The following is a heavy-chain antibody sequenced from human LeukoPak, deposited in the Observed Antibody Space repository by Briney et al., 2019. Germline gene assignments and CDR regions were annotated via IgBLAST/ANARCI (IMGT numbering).Heavy chain of an antibody. CDR2: IYYSGST. D-gene: IGHD3-3*01. V-gene: IGHV4-31*03. CDR1: GGSISSGGYY. J-gene: IGHJ4*02. CDR3: ARAVSLEWLLDY. Sequence: SETLSLTCTVSGGSISSGGYYWSWLRQHPGQGLEWIGYIYYSGSTYYNPSLKSRVTISVDTSKNQFSLKLSSVTAADTAVYYCARAVSLEWLLDYWGQGTLVTVSS.